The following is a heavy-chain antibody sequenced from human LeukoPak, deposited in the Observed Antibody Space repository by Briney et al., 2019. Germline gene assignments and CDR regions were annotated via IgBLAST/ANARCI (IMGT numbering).Heavy chain of an antibody. CDR2: IYYSGST. Sequence: SETLSLTCTVSGGSLSSYYWSWIRQPPGKGLEWIGYIYYSGSTNYNPSLKSRVTISVDTSKNQFSLKLSSVTAADTAVYYCARQRYYYDSSGYYAPDAFDIWGQGTMVTVSS. CDR3: ARQRYYYDSSGYYAPDAFDI. J-gene: IGHJ3*02. V-gene: IGHV4-59*01. CDR1: GGSLSSYY. D-gene: IGHD3-22*01.